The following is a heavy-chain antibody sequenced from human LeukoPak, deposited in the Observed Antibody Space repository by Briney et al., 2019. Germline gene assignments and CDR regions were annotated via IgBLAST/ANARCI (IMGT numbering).Heavy chain of an antibody. V-gene: IGHV1-24*01. CDR3: ARDLRVLNYYGSGSFGGY. Sequence: ASVKVSCKVSGYTLTELSMHWVRQAPGKGLEWMGGFDPEDDETIYAQKFQGRVTMTTDTSTSTAYMELRSLRSDDTAVYYCARDLRVLNYYGSGSFGGYWGQGTLVTVSS. CDR1: GYTLTELS. CDR2: FDPEDDET. D-gene: IGHD3-10*01. J-gene: IGHJ4*02.